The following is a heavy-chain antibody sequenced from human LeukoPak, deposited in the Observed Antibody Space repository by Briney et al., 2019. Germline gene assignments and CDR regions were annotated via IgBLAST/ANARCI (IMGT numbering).Heavy chain of an antibody. CDR2: ISSSSSYI. D-gene: IGHD4-17*01. CDR3: ARDADYGDYAGMDV. J-gene: IGHJ6*02. Sequence: GGSLRFSCAASGFTFSSYSMNWVRQAPGKGLEWVSSISSSSSYIYYADSVKGRFTISRDNAKNSLYLQMNSLRAEDTAVYYCARDADYGDYAGMDVWGQGTTVTVSS. CDR1: GFTFSSYS. V-gene: IGHV3-21*01.